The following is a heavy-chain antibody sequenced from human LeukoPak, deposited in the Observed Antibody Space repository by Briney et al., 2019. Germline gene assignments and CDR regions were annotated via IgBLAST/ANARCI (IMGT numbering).Heavy chain of an antibody. CDR3: ARGDIAAAGTLDYYYYYMDV. Sequence: GGSLRLSCAASGFTFSSYGMHWVRQAPGKGLEWVAVISYDGSNKYFADSVKGRLTISRDNSKNTLYLQMNSLRAEDTAVYYCARGDIAAAGTLDYYYYYMDVWGKGTTVTVSS. CDR2: ISYDGSNK. CDR1: GFTFSSYG. V-gene: IGHV3-30*03. J-gene: IGHJ6*03. D-gene: IGHD6-13*01.